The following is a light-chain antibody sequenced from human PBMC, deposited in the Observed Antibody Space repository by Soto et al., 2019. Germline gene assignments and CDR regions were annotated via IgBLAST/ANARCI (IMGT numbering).Light chain of an antibody. CDR2: AAS. Sequence: IQLTKTPRSLSESVRARVTITCLASQGISSYLAWYQQKPGKAPKLLIYAASTLQSGVPLRFSGSGSGTSFTLTISSLRPEDFATYYCQQLLSYPIPVGQVTRLAVK. CDR1: QGISSY. CDR3: QQLLSYPIP. J-gene: IGKJ5*01. V-gene: IGKV1-9*01.